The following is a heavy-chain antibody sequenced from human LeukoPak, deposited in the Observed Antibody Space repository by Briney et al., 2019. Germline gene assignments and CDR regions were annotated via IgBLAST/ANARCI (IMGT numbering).Heavy chain of an antibody. CDR2: IYYSGST. CDR3: ARARNYYDSSDYYYEGDAFDI. V-gene: IGHV4-59*01. J-gene: IGHJ3*02. D-gene: IGHD3-22*01. Sequence: SETLSLTCTVSGGSISSYYWSWIRQPPGKGLEWIGYIYYSGSTNYNPSLKSRVTISVDTSKNQFSLKLSPVTAADTAMYLCARARNYYDSSDYYYEGDAFDIWGQGTMVTVSS. CDR1: GGSISSYY.